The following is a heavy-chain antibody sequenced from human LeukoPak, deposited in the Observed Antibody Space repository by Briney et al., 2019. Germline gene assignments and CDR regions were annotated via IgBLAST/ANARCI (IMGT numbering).Heavy chain of an antibody. CDR1: GGSFSGYY. V-gene: IGHV4-34*01. CDR2: INHSGST. Sequence: PSETLSPTCAVYGGSFSGYYWSWIRQPPGKGLEWIGEINHSGSTNYNPSLKSRVTISVDTSKNQFSLKLSSVTAADTAVYYCARGNCSSTSCYWFWFDPWGQGTLVTVSS. D-gene: IGHD2-2*01. CDR3: ARGNCSSTSCYWFWFDP. J-gene: IGHJ5*02.